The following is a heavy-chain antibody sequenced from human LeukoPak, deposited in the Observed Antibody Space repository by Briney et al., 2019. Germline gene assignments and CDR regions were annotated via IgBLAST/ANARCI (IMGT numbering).Heavy chain of an antibody. Sequence: PGGSLRLSCAASGFTVSDNHMSWVRQPPGKGLEWVSFIYTGTNTYYADSVKGRFTISRDNSKNTLFLQLNSLRAEDTALYFCAKDLNNSPYWGQGTLVTVSS. CDR3: AKDLNNSPY. D-gene: IGHD4-23*01. J-gene: IGHJ4*02. CDR1: GFTVSDNH. V-gene: IGHV3-53*01. CDR2: IYTGTNT.